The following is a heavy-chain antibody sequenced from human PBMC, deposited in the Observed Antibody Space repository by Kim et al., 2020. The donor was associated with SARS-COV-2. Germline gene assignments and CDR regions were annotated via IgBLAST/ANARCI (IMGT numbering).Heavy chain of an antibody. CDR2: ISGSSGST. CDR3: AKPQPGQLYSYGPSDY. D-gene: IGHD5-18*01. CDR1: GFTFSSYA. Sequence: GGSLRLSCAASGFTFSSYAMSWVRQAPGKGLEWVSAISGSSGSTYYADSVKGRFTISRDNSKNTLYLQMNSLRDEDTAVYYCAKPQPGQLYSYGPSDYWGQGTLVTVSS. V-gene: IGHV3-23*01. J-gene: IGHJ4*02.